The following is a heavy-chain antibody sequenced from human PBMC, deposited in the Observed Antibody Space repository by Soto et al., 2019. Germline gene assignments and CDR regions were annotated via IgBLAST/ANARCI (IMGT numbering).Heavy chain of an antibody. Sequence: QVQLVQSGAEVRRPGASVRVSYKASGYTFNNYDIMWVRQAAGQGLEWMGWVNPNSGNTGYAQRFLGRVTLTRDTSIRTAYMELTSLTSEDTAVYYCARGRRANFAPWGQGTLVTVSS. CDR2: VNPNSGNT. V-gene: IGHV1-8*02. D-gene: IGHD6-25*01. J-gene: IGHJ5*02. CDR3: ARGRRANFAP. CDR1: GYTFNNYD.